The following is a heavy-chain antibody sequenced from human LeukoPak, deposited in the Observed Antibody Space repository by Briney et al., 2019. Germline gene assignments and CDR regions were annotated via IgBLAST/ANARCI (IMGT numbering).Heavy chain of an antibody. CDR1: GFTVSNNY. J-gene: IGHJ4*02. D-gene: IGHD4/OR15-4a*01. V-gene: IGHV3-53*01. CDR3: ARGFAPACNFGVFDF. CDR2: LYTGGET. Sequence: GGSLRLSCAASGFTVSNNYMIWVRQAPGKGLEWVSLLYTGGETNYADSVKGRFTVSRDTSQNTVSLHMNSLSAEDTAVYYCARGFAPACNFGVFDFWGQGTLVTVSS.